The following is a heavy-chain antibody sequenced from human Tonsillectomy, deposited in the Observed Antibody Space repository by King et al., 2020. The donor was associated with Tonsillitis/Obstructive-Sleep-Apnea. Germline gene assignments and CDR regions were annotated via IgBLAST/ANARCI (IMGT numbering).Heavy chain of an antibody. CDR1: GFNFSTYA. CDR2: MWFDGSIR. CDR3: ARDPDEFLSHYYYMDV. Sequence: VQLVESGGGVVQPGGSLRLSCAASGFNFSTYAMHWVRQAPGKGLEWVAVMWFDGSIRYNEDSVQGRFTIFRDTSRNTLQLQMNSLRAEDTAVYYCARDPDEFLSHYYYMDVWGQGTTVTVSS. V-gene: IGHV3-33*01. D-gene: IGHD3-10*01. J-gene: IGHJ6*03.